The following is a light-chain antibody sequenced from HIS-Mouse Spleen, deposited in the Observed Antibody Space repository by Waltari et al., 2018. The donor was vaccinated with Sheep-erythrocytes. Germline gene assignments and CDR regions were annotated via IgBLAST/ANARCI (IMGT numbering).Light chain of an antibody. V-gene: IGLV2-11*01. Sequence: QSALTQPRSVSGSPGQSVTISCTGTSSDVGGYNYVSWYQQHPGKAPNVMIYDVSNRPSGVPDRFSGSKSGNTASLTISGLQAEDEADYYCCSYAGSYNHVFATGTKVTVL. CDR1: SSDVGGYNY. CDR2: DVS. J-gene: IGLJ1*01. CDR3: CSYAGSYNHV.